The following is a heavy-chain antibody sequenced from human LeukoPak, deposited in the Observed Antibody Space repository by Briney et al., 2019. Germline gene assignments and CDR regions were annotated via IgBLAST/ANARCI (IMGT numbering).Heavy chain of an antibody. D-gene: IGHD3-22*01. CDR3: ARRSSSGYYYPFDY. CDR2: IYHTGTT. V-gene: IGHV4-59*08. J-gene: IGHJ4*02. CDR1: GGSISSNY. Sequence: SETLSLTCTVSGGSISSNYWNWIRQPPGKGLEWIGYIYHTGTTNYNPSLKSRVTISVDTSKNQFSLRLTSVTAADTAVYYCARRSSSGYYYPFDYWGQGTLVTVSS.